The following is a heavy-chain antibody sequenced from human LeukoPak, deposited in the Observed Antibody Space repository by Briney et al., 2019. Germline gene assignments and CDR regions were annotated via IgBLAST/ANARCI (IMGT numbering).Heavy chain of an antibody. CDR2: IYYSGST. D-gene: IGHD5-18*01. Sequence: KASETLSLTCAVSGGSISRYYWSWIRQPPGKGLEWIGYIYYSGSTNYNPSLKSRVTISVDTSKSQFSLKLSSVTAADTAVYYCARDTAMVSLDPWGQGTLVTVSS. CDR1: GGSISRYY. J-gene: IGHJ5*02. CDR3: ARDTAMVSLDP. V-gene: IGHV4-59*01.